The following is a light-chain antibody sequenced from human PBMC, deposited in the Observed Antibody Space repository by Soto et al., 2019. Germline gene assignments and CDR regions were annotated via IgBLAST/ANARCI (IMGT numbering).Light chain of an antibody. J-gene: IGKJ5*01. CDR1: QGISSY. Sequence: AIRMTQSPSSFSASTGDRVTITCRASQGISSYLAWYQQKPGKAPKLLIYAASTLQSGVPSRFSGSGSGTDFTLTISCLQSEDFATYYCQQYYSYPPNTFGQGTQLEIK. CDR3: QQYYSYPPNT. CDR2: AAS. V-gene: IGKV1-8*01.